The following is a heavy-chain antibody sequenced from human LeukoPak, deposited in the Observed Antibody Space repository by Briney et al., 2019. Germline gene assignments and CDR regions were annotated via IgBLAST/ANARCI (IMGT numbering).Heavy chain of an antibody. CDR2: IYYSGST. Sequence: SETLSLTCTVSGGSISSYYWSWIRQPPGKGLEWIGYIYYSGSTNYNPSLKSRVTISVDTSKNQFSLKLSSVTAADTAVYYCARESRDGYSILDYWGQGTLVTVSS. CDR3: ARESRDGYSILDY. CDR1: GGSISSYY. J-gene: IGHJ4*02. D-gene: IGHD5-24*01. V-gene: IGHV4-59*01.